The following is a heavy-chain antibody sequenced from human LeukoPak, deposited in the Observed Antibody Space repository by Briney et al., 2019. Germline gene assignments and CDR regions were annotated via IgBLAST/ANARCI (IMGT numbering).Heavy chain of an antibody. CDR2: IILILGIA. CDR1: GGTFSSYA. CDR3: ARLPDIGYCSGGSCYPPGYYYYGMDV. D-gene: IGHD2-15*01. Sequence: SVKVSCKASGGTFSSYAISWVRQAPGQGLEWMGRIILILGIANSTQKFQGRVTITADKSTSTAYMELSSLRAEDTAVYYCARLPDIGYCSGGSCYPPGYYYYGMDVWGQGTTVTVSS. J-gene: IGHJ6*02. V-gene: IGHV1-69*04.